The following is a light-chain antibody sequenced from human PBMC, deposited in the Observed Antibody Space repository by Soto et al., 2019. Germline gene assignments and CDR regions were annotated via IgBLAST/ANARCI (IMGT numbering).Light chain of an antibody. CDR3: QQYGNSRFT. V-gene: IGKV3-20*01. Sequence: ETVLTQSPGTLSLSPGERATLSCRASQTVSNGYLAWFQQKPGQSPRLLIYATSTRATCIPSRFSGSGSGTDFTLTISRLEPEDFAVYYCQQYGNSRFTFGPGTKVDI. CDR1: QTVSNGY. J-gene: IGKJ3*01. CDR2: ATS.